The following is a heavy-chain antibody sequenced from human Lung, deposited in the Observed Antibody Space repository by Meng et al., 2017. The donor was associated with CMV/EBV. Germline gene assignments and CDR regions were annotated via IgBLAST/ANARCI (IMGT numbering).Heavy chain of an antibody. CDR3: TRFPPDY. J-gene: IGHJ4*02. CDR2: IRSRANSYAT. V-gene: IGHV3-73*01. CDR1: GFLLSGSA. Sequence: KLHWSASGFLLSGSAMHWFLHASGRGLEWVGRIRSRANSYATTYAASVRGRFTISRDDSKNTAYLQMNSLKTEDTAIYYCTRFPPDYWGLGTLVTVSS.